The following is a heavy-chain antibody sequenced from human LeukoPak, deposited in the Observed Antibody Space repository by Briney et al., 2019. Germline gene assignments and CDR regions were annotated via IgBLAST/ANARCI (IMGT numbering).Heavy chain of an antibody. CDR3: ARCGCSSTSCYPDFDY. D-gene: IGHD2-2*01. J-gene: IGHJ4*02. V-gene: IGHV1-24*01. CDR1: GYTLTELS. CDR2: FDPEDGET. Sequence: ASVTVSFTVSGYTLTELSMHWVRQAPGKGLEWMGGFDPEDGETIYAQKFQGRVTMTEDTSTDTAYMELSSLRSEDTAVYYCARCGCSSTSCYPDFDYWGQGTLVTVSS.